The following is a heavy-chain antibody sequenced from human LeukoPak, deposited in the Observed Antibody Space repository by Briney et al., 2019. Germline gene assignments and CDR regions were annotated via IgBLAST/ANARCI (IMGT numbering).Heavy chain of an antibody. D-gene: IGHD2-21*02. J-gene: IGHJ4*02. CDR2: ILPIFGTT. CDR1: GGTFKNYA. V-gene: IGHV1-69*01. CDR3: ARDPPAYCAGDCYHRFFDY. Sequence: ASVKVSCKASGGTFKNYAISWVRQAPGQGLEWMGGILPIFGTTNYAQKFQARVTITADESTSTAYMELRSLRSDDTAVYYCARDPPAYCAGDCYHRFFDYWGQGTLVTVSS.